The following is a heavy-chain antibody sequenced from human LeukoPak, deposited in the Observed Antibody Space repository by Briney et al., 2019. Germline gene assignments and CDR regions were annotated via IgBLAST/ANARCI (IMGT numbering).Heavy chain of an antibody. V-gene: IGHV5-51*01. J-gene: IGHJ4*02. CDR2: IYPGDSDN. CDR1: GYSFSSYW. Sequence: PGESLKISCKGSGYSFSSYWIAWVRQMPGKGLEWMGVIYPGDSDNRYSPSFQGQVAILADKSARTAYLQCSSLKASDTAMYYCARRGSGTYDFDYWGQGTLVTVSS. CDR3: ARRGSGTYDFDY. D-gene: IGHD3-10*01.